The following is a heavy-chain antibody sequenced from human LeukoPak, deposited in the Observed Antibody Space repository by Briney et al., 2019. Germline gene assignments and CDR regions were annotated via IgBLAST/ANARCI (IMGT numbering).Heavy chain of an antibody. V-gene: IGHV3-21*01. D-gene: IGHD5-24*01. CDR2: ISSSSSYI. CDR3: ARVSAVEKDTPLY. Sequence: GGSLRLSCAASGFTFSSYSMNWVRQAPGKGLEWVSSISSSSSYIYYADSVKGRFTISRDNSKNSLYLQMNSLRAEDTAVYYCARVSAVEKDTPLYWGQGTLVTGSS. J-gene: IGHJ4*02. CDR1: GFTFSSYS.